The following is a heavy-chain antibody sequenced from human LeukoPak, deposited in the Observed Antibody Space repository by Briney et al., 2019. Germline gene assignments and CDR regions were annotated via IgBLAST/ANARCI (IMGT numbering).Heavy chain of an antibody. J-gene: IGHJ3*02. CDR1: GGSISSYY. CDR3: ARHGLEMVTMGAYDM. Sequence: SETLSLTCTVSGGSISSYYWSWIRQPPGKGLEWIGYIYYSGSTNYNPSFKSRVTISVDTSKNQFSLKLSSVTAADTAVYYCARHGLEMVTMGAYDMWGQGTMVTVSS. D-gene: IGHD5-24*01. V-gene: IGHV4-59*08. CDR2: IYYSGST.